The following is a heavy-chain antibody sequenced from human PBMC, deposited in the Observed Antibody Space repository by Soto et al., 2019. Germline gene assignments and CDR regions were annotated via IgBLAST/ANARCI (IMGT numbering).Heavy chain of an antibody. D-gene: IGHD3-22*01. Sequence: QVQLVQSGAEVRKPGSSVKVSCKASGGTFSRHAISWVRQAPGQGLEWMAGIIPIFGTANHAQKFQGRVTIIADESTSTVYMELSSLRSEDTAMYYCARGWGYDSNDYYYAYWGQGTLVIVSS. CDR2: IIPIFGTA. V-gene: IGHV1-69*01. J-gene: IGHJ4*02. CDR1: GGTFSRHA. CDR3: ARGWGYDSNDYYYAY.